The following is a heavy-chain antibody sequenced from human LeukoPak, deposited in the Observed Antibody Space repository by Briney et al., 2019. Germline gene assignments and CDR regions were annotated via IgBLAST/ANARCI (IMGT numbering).Heavy chain of an antibody. J-gene: IGHJ4*02. CDR1: GFTFSSYE. CDR2: ISSSSSYI. Sequence: PGGSLRLSCVASGFTFSSYEMNWVRQAPGKGLEWVSSISSSSSYIYYADSVKGRFTISRDNAKNSLYLQMDSLRAEDTAVYYCASGSFQYFDYWGQGTLVTVSS. V-gene: IGHV3-21*01. CDR3: ASGSFQYFDY. D-gene: IGHD1-26*01.